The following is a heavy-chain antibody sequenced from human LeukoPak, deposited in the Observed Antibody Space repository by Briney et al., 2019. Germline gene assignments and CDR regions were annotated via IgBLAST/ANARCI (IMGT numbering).Heavy chain of an antibody. CDR3: ARDARSLFDY. V-gene: IGHV3-23*01. CDR2: ISGSGGAI. CDR1: GLIFRSYA. J-gene: IGHJ4*02. Sequence: GGSLRLSCAASGLIFRSYAMSWVRQAPGKGLEWVSAISGSGGAIDYADSVKGRFTISRDNSKNTLYLQMNSLRAEDTAVYYCARDARSLFDYWGQGTLVTVSS.